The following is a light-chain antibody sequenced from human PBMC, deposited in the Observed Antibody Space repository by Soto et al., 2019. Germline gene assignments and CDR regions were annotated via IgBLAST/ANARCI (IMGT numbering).Light chain of an antibody. J-gene: IGKJ4*01. CDR3: QQYNGLPLT. Sequence: DIQMTQSPSSLSASVGDRVTITCQARQDINNFLNWYQQKPGQAPRLLIYDASKLEVGVPSRFSGRGSGTDFSFTISSLQPEDFATYYCQQYNGLPLTFGGGTRVEIK. V-gene: IGKV1-33*01. CDR2: DAS. CDR1: QDINNF.